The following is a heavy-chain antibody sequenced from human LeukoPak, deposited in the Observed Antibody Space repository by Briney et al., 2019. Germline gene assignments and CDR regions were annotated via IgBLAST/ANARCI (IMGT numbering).Heavy chain of an antibody. CDR1: GGSISSYY. CDR3: ARDNGPYYYGMDV. J-gene: IGHJ6*04. CDR2: IYYSGST. V-gene: IGHV4-59*01. Sequence: SETLSLTCTVSGGSISSYYWSWIRQPPGKGLEWIGYIYYSGSTNYNPSLKSRVTISVDTSKNQFYLTLSSATAADTAVYYCARDNGPYYYGMDVWGKGTTVTVSS.